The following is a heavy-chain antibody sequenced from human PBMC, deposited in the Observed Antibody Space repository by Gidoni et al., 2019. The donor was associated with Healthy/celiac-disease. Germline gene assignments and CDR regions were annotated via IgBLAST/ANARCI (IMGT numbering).Heavy chain of an antibody. V-gene: IGHV3-33*01. CDR2: IWYDGSNK. CDR3: ARGGRSLFHFDN. D-gene: IGHD2-21*01. Sequence: GMHWVRQAPGKGLEWVAVIWYDGSNKYYADSVKGRFTISRDNSKNTLYLQMNSLRAEDTAVYYCARGGRSLFHFDNWGQGTLVTVSS. CDR1: G. J-gene: IGHJ4*02.